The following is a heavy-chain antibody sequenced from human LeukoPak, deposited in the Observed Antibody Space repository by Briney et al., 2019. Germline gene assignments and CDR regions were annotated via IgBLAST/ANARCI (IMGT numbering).Heavy chain of an antibody. V-gene: IGHV4-34*01. CDR1: GGSFRGYY. CDR3: ARGVWGSSWYGDY. CDR2: INHSGST. Sequence: KPSETLSLTCAVYGGSFRGYYWSWIRQPPGKGLEWIGEINHSGSTNYNPSLKSRVTISVDTSKNQFSLKLSSVTAADTAVYYCARGVWGSSWYGDYWGQGTLVTVSS. D-gene: IGHD6-13*01. J-gene: IGHJ4*02.